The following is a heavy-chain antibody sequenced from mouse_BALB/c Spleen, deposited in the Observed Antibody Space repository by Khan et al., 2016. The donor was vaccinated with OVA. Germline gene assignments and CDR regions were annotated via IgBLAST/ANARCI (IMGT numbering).Heavy chain of an antibody. CDR3: ARSTYRYACAY. CDR1: GDSITSGY. D-gene: IGHD2-14*01. J-gene: IGHJ3*01. CDR2: MIYSGNT. V-gene: IGHV3-8*02. Sequence: EVQLVESGPSLVKPSQTLSLTCSVTGDSITSGYWSWIRKFPGNKLEYMGYMIYSGNTYYNPSLKRRISITRHTSKNQYYLQLNSVTTEDTATNYCARSTYRYACAYWGQGTLVTVSA.